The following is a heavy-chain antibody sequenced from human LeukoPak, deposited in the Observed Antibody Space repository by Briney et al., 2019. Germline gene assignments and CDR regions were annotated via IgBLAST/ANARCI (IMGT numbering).Heavy chain of an antibody. D-gene: IGHD6-19*01. CDR1: GGSISSGSYY. CDR3: ARSSLAVYFNY. Sequence: TLSLTRTVSGGSISSGSYYWNWIRQPAGKGLEWLGNIFTRGTTNYNASLESRLTISLDTARNQFSLSLRSVTAADTAIYFCARSSLAVYFNYWGQGTLVTASS. V-gene: IGHV4-61*09. J-gene: IGHJ4*02. CDR2: IFTRGTT.